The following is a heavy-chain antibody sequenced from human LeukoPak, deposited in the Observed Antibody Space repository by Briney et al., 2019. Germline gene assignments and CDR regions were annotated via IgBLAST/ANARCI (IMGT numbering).Heavy chain of an antibody. Sequence: GGSLRLSCAASGFIFSSYSMSWVRQAPGKGLEWVSVITGSGGNTYYAGSVKGRFTISKDNSKNTVYLQMSSLRVDDTAVYYCAKAASSSWPSYYYGMDVWGQGTTVTVSS. CDR1: GFIFSSYS. J-gene: IGHJ6*02. CDR2: ITGSGGNT. CDR3: AKAASSSWPSYYYGMDV. V-gene: IGHV3-23*01. D-gene: IGHD6-13*01.